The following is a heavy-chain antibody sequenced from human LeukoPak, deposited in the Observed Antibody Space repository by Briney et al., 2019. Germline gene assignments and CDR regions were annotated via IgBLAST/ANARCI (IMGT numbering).Heavy chain of an antibody. CDR1: GFTFSNYA. CDR2: IPTNGVGT. Sequence: GGSLRLSCAASGFTFSNYAMHWVRQAPGKGLECISAIPTNGVGTFYANSVKGRFTISRDNSENTLYLQMGSLRAEDMAVYYCARGGQYTSNYIHYWGQGALVTVSS. J-gene: IGHJ4*02. D-gene: IGHD6-13*01. CDR3: ARGGQYTSNYIHY. V-gene: IGHV3-64*01.